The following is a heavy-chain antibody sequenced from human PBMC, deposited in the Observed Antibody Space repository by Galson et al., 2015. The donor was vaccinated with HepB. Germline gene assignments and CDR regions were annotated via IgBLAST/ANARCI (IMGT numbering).Heavy chain of an antibody. Sequence: SLRLSCAASGFTFSSYAMSWVRQAPGKGLEWVSAISGSGGSTYYADSVKGRFTISRDNSKNTLYLQMNSLRAEDTAVYYCAKNSGTMITFGGVIVMGAFDIWGQGTMVTVSS. CDR2: ISGSGGST. CDR1: GFTFSSYA. CDR3: AKNSGTMITFGGVIVMGAFDI. V-gene: IGHV3-23*01. D-gene: IGHD3-16*02. J-gene: IGHJ3*02.